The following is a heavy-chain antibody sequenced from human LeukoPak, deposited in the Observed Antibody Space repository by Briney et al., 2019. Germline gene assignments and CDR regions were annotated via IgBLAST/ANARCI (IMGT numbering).Heavy chain of an antibody. V-gene: IGHV1-2*02. CDR3: ARDSGERGSGSYLIAY. Sequence: GASVKVSCKTSGYTFTDNYIHWVRQGPRQGLEWMGWLNPKTGGSSSAQQFQGRVTMTRDTSISTAYMELSRLRSDDTAVYYCARDSGERGSGSYLIAYWGQGTLVTVSS. D-gene: IGHD3-10*01. J-gene: IGHJ4*02. CDR1: GYTFTDNY. CDR2: LNPKTGGS.